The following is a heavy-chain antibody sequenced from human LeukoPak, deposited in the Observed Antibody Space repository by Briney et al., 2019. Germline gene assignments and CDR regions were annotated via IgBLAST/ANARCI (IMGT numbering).Heavy chain of an antibody. V-gene: IGHV4-39*07. Sequence: SETLSLTCTASGGSISSSGYYWGWIRQSPGEGLEWIGNIYYSGITYYNPSLKSRVTISVDTSKKQFSLKLSSVTAADTAVYYCARVTGYMIEDYFDYWGQGALVTVSS. CDR3: ARVTGYMIEDYFDY. CDR2: IYYSGIT. CDR1: GGSISSSGYY. D-gene: IGHD3-9*01. J-gene: IGHJ4*02.